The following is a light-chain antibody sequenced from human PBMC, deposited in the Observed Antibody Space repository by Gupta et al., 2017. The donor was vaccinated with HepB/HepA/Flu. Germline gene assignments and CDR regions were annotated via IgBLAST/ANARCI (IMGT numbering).Light chain of an antibody. CDR2: GAS. CDR1: QSVSSRY. J-gene: IGKJ4*01. Sequence: IVLTQSPGTLSLSQGERATLSCRASQSVSSRYLAWYQQKPGQAPRLLIYGASSRATGIPDRFGGSGSGTDFTLTSSRLETEDFAVYYWQQYVSSLTFGGGTNVDIK. V-gene: IGKV3-20*01. CDR3: QQYVSSLT.